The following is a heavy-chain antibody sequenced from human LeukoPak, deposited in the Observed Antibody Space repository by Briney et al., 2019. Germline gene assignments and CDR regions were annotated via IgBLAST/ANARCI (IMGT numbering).Heavy chain of an antibody. D-gene: IGHD3-22*01. CDR3: AREDNYDSSGYPDAFDI. CDR2: INPNSGGT. V-gene: IGHV1-2*02. Sequence: ASVKVSCKASGYTFTGYYMHWVRQAPGQGLEWMAWINPNSGGTNYAQKFQGRVTMTRDTSITTAYMELSRLKSDDTAVYYCAREDNYDSSGYPDAFDIWGQGAMVTVSS. CDR1: GYTFTGYY. J-gene: IGHJ3*02.